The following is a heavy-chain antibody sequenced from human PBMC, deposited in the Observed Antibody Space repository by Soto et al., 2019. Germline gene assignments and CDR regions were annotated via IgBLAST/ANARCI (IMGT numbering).Heavy chain of an antibody. CDR2: INPNGGGT. CDR1: GYTFTGYY. V-gene: IGHV1-2*02. J-gene: IGHJ4*02. CDR3: ARSGYDFWSGYHSFCLV. D-gene: IGHD3-3*01. Sequence: ASVKVSCEASGYTFTGYYMHWVRQAPGQGLEWMGWINPNGGGTDYAQKFQGRVTMTRDTSISTAYMELSRLRSDDTAVYYCARSGYDFWSGYHSFCLVWGQGPLLTVSS.